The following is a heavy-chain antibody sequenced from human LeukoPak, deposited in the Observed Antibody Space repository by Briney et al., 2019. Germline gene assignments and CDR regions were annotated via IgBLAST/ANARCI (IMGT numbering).Heavy chain of an antibody. D-gene: IGHD6-13*01. CDR1: GYTFTGYH. Sequence: GASVKVSCKASGYTFTGYHIHWVRQAPGQGLEWMGRINPYSGDTNFAQKFQGRVTMTRDTSITTAYMDLSSLRPDDTAVYFCARDQGSLTRSWYTGYWGQGTQVTVSS. CDR3: ARDQGSLTRSWYTGY. V-gene: IGHV1-2*06. CDR2: INPYSGDT. J-gene: IGHJ4*02.